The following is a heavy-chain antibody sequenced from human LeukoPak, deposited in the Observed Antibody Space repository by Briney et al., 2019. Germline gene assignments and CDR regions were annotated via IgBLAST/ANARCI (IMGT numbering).Heavy chain of an antibody. J-gene: IGHJ1*01. CDR1: GFTFSSYE. V-gene: IGHV3-48*03. CDR3: ARGGTLAYFQH. CDR2: ISSSGSTI. Sequence: GGSLRPSCAASGFTFSSYEMNWVRQAPGKGLEWVSYISSSGSTIYYADSVKGRFIISRDNAKNSLYLQMNSLRAEDTAVYYCARGGTLAYFQHWGQGTLVTVSS.